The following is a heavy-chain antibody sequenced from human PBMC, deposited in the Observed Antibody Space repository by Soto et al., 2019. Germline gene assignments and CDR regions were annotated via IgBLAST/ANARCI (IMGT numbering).Heavy chain of an antibody. CDR2: IYPGDSDT. V-gene: IGHV5-51*01. CDR1: GYSFTSYW. CDR3: AKDLYSSSSYYYYGMDV. Sequence: PGESLKISCKGSGYSFTSYWIGWVRQMPGKGLEWMGIIYPGDSDTRYSPSFQGQVTISADNSKNTLYLQMNSLRAEDTAVYYCAKDLYSSSSYYYYGMDVWGQGTTVTVSS. D-gene: IGHD6-6*01. J-gene: IGHJ6*02.